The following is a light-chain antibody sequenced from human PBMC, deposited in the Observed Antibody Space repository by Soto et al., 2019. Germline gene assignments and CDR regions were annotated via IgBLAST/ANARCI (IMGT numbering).Light chain of an antibody. V-gene: IGLV2-14*01. Sequence: QSALTQPASVSGSPGQSITISCTGTSSDVGGYNYVSWYQQHPGKAPKLMIYDVSNRPSGVSNRFSGSKSGNTASLTISGIQGEEADDYSGSSYTSSRTLLYVFGAGTKLTVL. CDR2: DVS. CDR3: SSYTSSRTLLYV. CDR1: SSDVGGYNY. J-gene: IGLJ1*01.